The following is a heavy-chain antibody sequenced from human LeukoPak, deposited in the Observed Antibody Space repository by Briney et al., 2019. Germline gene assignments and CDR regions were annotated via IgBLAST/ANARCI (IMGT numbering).Heavy chain of an antibody. V-gene: IGHV1-69*01. Sequence: SSVKVSCKASGGTFSSYAISWVRQAPGQGLEWMGGIIPIFGTANYAQKFQGRVAITADESTSTAYMELSSLRSEDTAVYYCARVAGMGVAGRTYYFDYWGQGTLVTVSS. CDR1: GGTFSSYA. CDR3: ARVAGMGVAGRTYYFDY. J-gene: IGHJ4*02. D-gene: IGHD6-19*01. CDR2: IIPIFGTA.